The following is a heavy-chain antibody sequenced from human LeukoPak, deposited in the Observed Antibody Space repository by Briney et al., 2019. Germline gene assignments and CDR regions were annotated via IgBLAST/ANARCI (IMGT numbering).Heavy chain of an antibody. D-gene: IGHD1-26*01. Sequence: GGSLRLSCAASGFSFSSYTMHWVRQAPGKGLEYVSAISSSGGSTYYVNPVKGRFTISRDNSKNTLYLQMGSLRAEDMAVYYCARRGSYSAEYFQHWGQGTLVTVSS. CDR3: ARRGSYSAEYFQH. J-gene: IGHJ1*01. CDR1: GFSFSSYT. V-gene: IGHV3-64*01. CDR2: ISSSGGST.